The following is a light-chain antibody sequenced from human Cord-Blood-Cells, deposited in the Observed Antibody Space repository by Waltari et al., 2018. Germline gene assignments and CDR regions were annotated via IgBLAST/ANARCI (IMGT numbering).Light chain of an antibody. Sequence: EIVMRQSPATLSVSPGERATLSCRASQSVSSNLAWYQQKPGQAPRLLIYGASTRATGIPARFSGSGSGTEITLTISSLQSEDFAVYYCQQYNNWPPFTFGPGTKVDIK. CDR1: QSVSSN. CDR3: QQYNNWPPFT. V-gene: IGKV3-15*01. CDR2: GAS. J-gene: IGKJ3*01.